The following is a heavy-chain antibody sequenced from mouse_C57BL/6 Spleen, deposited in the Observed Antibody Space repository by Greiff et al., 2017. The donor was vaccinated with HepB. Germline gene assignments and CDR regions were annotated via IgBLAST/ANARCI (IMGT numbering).Heavy chain of an antibody. CDR3: ASYYKGY. CDR2: ISSGSSTI. Sequence: EVKLMESGGGLVKPGGSLKLSCAASGFTFSDYGMHWVRQAPEKGLEWVAYISSGSSTIYYADTVKGRFTISRDNAKNTLFLQMTSLRSEDTAIYYCASYYKGYWGQGTTLTVSS. V-gene: IGHV5-17*01. D-gene: IGHD2-12*01. CDR1: GFTFSDYG. J-gene: IGHJ2*01.